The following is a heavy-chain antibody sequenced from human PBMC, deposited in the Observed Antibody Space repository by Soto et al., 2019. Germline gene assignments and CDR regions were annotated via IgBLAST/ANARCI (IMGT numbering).Heavy chain of an antibody. D-gene: IGHD6-25*01. CDR1: GGSITSSSHF. Sequence: SETLSVSCTVPGGSITSSSHFWGWFLQPPGKGLEWIGTIYFTGNTYYTPSLKSRLTMSIDTSKNEFSLRLNSVTAADTAVYYCAGQTFTIAAASYGRSNWFDPWGPGTLVTVSS. CDR2: IYFTGNT. J-gene: IGHJ5*02. V-gene: IGHV4-39*01. CDR3: AGQTFTIAAASYGRSNWFDP.